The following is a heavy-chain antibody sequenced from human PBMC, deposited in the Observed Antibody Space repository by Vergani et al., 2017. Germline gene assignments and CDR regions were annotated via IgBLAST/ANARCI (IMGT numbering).Heavy chain of an antibody. V-gene: IGHV1-69*13. CDR1: GGAFSGNA. D-gene: IGHD3-22*01. CDR2: FFVSLGAT. CDR3: ARGTSQGTYYYDSSGYVY. Sequence: QVQLVQSGAEVKKPGSSVKVSCKTSGGAFSGNAFSWVRQAPGQGLELVGRFFVSLGATNYAPKFQDRVSFTADEATATVYMEMSSLTIEDTAMYYCARGTSQGTYYYDSSGYVYWGQGTLVTVSS. J-gene: IGHJ4*02.